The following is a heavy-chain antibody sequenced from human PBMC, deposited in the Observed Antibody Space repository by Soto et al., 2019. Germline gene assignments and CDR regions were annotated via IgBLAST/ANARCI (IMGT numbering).Heavy chain of an antibody. CDR2: VHISGHS. Sequence: SETLSLTCTLSGGSVRAPDWWNWVRQSPDKGLEWIAEVHISGHSNYNPSLRSRVSVSIDSSKNQFYLNLNSVTAADTAIYYCARVRQGCSANTCYFDPWGQGTQVTVSS. J-gene: IGHJ5*01. D-gene: IGHD2-15*01. V-gene: IGHV4-4*02. CDR1: GGSVRAPDW. CDR3: ARVRQGCSANTCYFDP.